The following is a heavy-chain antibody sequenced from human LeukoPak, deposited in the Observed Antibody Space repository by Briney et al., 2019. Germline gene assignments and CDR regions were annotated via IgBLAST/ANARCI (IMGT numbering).Heavy chain of an antibody. Sequence: ASETLSLTCTVSGGSISNSYWSWIRQSPGKGLEWVAFIYYSGSTTYSPSLKSRVTMSVDTSKNQFSMKLRFVTAADTAVYYCAKVSHWFDPWGQGTLVTVSS. CDR1: GGSISNSY. V-gene: IGHV4-59*01. J-gene: IGHJ5*02. CDR3: AKVSHWFDP. CDR2: IYYSGST.